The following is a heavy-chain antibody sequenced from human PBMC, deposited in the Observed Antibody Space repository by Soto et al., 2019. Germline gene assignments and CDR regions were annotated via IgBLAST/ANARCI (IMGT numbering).Heavy chain of an antibody. CDR2: INHSGST. V-gene: IGHV4-34*01. J-gene: IGHJ6*03. CDR3: ARAWVPPTYYYGSGSYYNSDRYYYMDV. CDR1: GGSFSGYY. Sequence: SETLSLTCAVYGGSFSGYYWSWIRQPPGKGLEWIGEINHSGSTNYNPSLKSRVTISVDTSKNQFSLKLSSVTAADTAVYYCARAWVPPTYYYGSGSYYNSDRYYYMDVWGKGTTVTVSS. D-gene: IGHD3-10*01.